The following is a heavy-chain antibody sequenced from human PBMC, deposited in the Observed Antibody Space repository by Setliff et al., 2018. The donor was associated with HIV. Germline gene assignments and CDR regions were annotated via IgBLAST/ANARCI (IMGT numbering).Heavy chain of an antibody. CDR1: GHSFHSYA. CDR2: IIPLFGSA. CDR3: AKDGPTVIEGSYMDV. D-gene: IGHD4-4*01. Sequence: SVKVSCKASGHSFHSYAFSWVRQAPGQGLEWMGGIIPLFGSANYAQKFQGRVTITADESTSTVYMEVSGLRFEETAVYFCAKDGPTVIEGSYMDVWGKGTTVTVSS. V-gene: IGHV1-69*13. J-gene: IGHJ6*03.